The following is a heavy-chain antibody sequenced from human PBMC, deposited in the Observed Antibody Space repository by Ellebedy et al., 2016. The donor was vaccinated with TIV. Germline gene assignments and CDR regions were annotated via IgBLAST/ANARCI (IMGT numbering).Heavy chain of an antibody. J-gene: IGHJ6*02. D-gene: IGHD4-23*01. CDR1: GYTFTDHY. Sequence: ASVKVSXXASGYTFTDHYIHWVRQVPGQGLEWMGWVNPNSGGTVYAQKFRGWVTVTRDTSISTAYIEVTRLISDDTAVYICARDPVVTTNNYYYYYGMDVWGQGTPVTVSS. V-gene: IGHV1-2*04. CDR2: VNPNSGGT. CDR3: ARDPVVTTNNYYYYYGMDV.